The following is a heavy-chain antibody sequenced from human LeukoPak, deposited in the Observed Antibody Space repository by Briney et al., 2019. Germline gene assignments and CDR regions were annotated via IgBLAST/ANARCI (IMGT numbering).Heavy chain of an antibody. V-gene: IGHV1-69*05. Sequence: SVKVSCKASGGTFSSYAISWVRPAPRQGLEWMGGIIPIFGTANYAQKFQGRVTITTDESTSTAYMELNSLRSEDTAVYYCARDRGTVTTALDYWGQGTLVTVSS. J-gene: IGHJ4*02. D-gene: IGHD4-11*01. CDR3: ARDRGTVTTALDY. CDR2: IIPIFGTA. CDR1: GGTFSSYA.